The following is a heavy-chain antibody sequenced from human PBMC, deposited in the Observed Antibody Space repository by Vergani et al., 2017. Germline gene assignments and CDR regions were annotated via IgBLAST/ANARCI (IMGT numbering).Heavy chain of an antibody. J-gene: IGHJ4*02. Sequence: VQLVESGGGLVKPGGSLRLSCAASGFTFSSYGMHWVRQAPGKGLEWVAVIWYDGSNKYYADSVKGRFTISRDNSKNTLYLQMNSLRAEDTAVYYCARVRSGAYYYDSSGYRTRNYFDYWGQGTLVTVSS. CDR2: IWYDGSNK. D-gene: IGHD3-22*01. CDR1: GFTFSSYG. CDR3: ARVRSGAYYYDSSGYRTRNYFDY. V-gene: IGHV3-33*01.